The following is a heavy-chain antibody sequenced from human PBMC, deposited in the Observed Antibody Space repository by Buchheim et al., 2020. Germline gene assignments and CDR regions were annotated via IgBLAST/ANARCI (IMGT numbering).Heavy chain of an antibody. D-gene: IGHD2-2*01. V-gene: IGHV3-11*01. Sequence: VQLLESGGGLVQPGGSLRLSCAASGFTFSDYYMSWIRQAPGKGLEWVSYISSSGSTIYYADSVKGRFTISRDNAKNSLYLQMNSLRAEDTAVYYCARGLVVPAAILPYYYYYGMDVWGQGTT. CDR1: GFTFSDYY. J-gene: IGHJ6*02. CDR3: ARGLVVPAAILPYYYYYGMDV. CDR2: ISSSGSTI.